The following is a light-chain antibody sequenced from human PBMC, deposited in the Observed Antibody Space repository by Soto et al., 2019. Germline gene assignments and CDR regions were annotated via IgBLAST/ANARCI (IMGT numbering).Light chain of an antibody. V-gene: IGKV1-39*01. J-gene: IGKJ1*01. CDR2: AAS. CDR1: QSISSY. Sequence: DIQMTQSPSSLSASVVDRVTITCRASQSISSYLNWYQQKPGKAPKLLIYAASILQSGVPSRSSGSGSGTDFTLTISSLQPEDFETYYCQQSYSNPRTFGQGTKVDIK. CDR3: QQSYSNPRT.